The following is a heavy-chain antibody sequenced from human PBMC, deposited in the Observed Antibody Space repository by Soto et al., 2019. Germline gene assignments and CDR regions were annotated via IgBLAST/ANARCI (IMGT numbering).Heavy chain of an antibody. D-gene: IGHD4-17*01. CDR3: ARGHGDYGGYYGMDV. Sequence: GGSLRLSCAASGFTFSSYGMHWVRQAPGKGPEWVAVIWYDGSNKYYADSVKGRFTISRDNSKNTLYLQMNSLRAEDTAVYYCARGHGDYGGYYGMDVWGQGTTVTAP. J-gene: IGHJ6*02. CDR1: GFTFSSYG. V-gene: IGHV3-33*01. CDR2: IWYDGSNK.